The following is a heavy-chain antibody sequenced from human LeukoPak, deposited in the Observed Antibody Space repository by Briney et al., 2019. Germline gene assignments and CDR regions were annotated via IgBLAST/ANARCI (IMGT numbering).Heavy chain of an antibody. CDR1: GFTFSSYW. CDR3: ARQYYHDSSGYPFDY. CDR2: INTDGSST. J-gene: IGHJ4*02. Sequence: GGSLRLSCAASGFTFSSYWMHWVRQAPGKGLVWVSRINTDGSSTKYADSVKGRFTISRDNAKNTLYLQMNSLRAEDTAVYYCARQYYHDSSGYPFDYWGQGTLVTVSS. D-gene: IGHD3-22*01. V-gene: IGHV3-74*03.